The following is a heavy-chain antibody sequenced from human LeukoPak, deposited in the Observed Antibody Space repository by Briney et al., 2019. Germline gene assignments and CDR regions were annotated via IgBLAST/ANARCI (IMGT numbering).Heavy chain of an antibody. J-gene: IGHJ4*02. D-gene: IGHD3-3*01. CDR2: LIGRGGNS. CDR3: ARDQYDTWSRRGNFDS. Sequence: PGGSLRLSCAASGFTFSIYVMSWVRQAPGKGLEWVSTLIGRGGNSYYADSVKGRFTISRDNSKNMLFLQMNSLRAEDTAVFYCARDQYDTWSRRGNFDSWGQGTLVIVSS. V-gene: IGHV3-23*01. CDR1: GFTFSIYV.